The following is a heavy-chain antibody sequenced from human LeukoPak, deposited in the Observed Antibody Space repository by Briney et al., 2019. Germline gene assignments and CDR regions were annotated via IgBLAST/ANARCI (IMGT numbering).Heavy chain of an antibody. V-gene: IGHV3-7*01. CDR3: AKALSLTITMIPEVDY. J-gene: IGHJ4*02. CDR2: IKQDGSEK. Sequence: PGGSLRLSCAASGFTFSSYWMSWVRQAPGKGLEWVANIKQDGSEKYYVDSVKGRFTISRDNSKDTLYLQMNSLRAEDTAVYYCAKALSLTITMIPEVDYWGQGTLVTVSS. CDR1: GFTFSSYW. D-gene: IGHD3-22*01.